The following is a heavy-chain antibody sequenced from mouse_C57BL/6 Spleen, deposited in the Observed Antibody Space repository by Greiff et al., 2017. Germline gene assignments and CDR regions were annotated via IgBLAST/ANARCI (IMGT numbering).Heavy chain of an antibody. CDR1: GYTFTDHT. J-gene: IGHJ4*01. Sequence: VQLVESDAELVKPGASVKISCKVSGYTFTDHTIHWMKQRPEQGLEWIGYIYPRDGSTKYNEKFKGKATLTADKSSSTAYMQLNSLTSEDSAVYFCARGLTGTYYAMDYWGQGTSVTVSS. D-gene: IGHD4-1*01. CDR3: ARGLTGTYYAMDY. CDR2: IYPRDGST. V-gene: IGHV1-78*01.